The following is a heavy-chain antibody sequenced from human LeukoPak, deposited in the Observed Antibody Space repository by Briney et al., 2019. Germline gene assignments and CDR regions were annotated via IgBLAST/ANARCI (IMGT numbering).Heavy chain of an antibody. Sequence: SGTLSLTCAVSGGSISNWWSWVRQPPGKGLEGQSGRTNYNPSLKSRVFISVDNSKNQFSLNLRSVTAADTAVYYCARHMEMTGTRGFPDWGQGTLVTVSS. V-gene: IGHV4-4*02. CDR3: ARHMEMTGTRGFPD. J-gene: IGHJ1*01. CDR2: QSGRT. D-gene: IGHD5-24*01. CDR1: GGSISNW.